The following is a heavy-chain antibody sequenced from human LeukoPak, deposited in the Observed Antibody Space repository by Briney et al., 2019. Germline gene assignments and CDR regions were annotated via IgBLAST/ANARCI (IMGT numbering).Heavy chain of an antibody. J-gene: IGHJ4*02. CDR3: ARDSRYASGRAFDN. CDR2: VYYTGST. Sequence: KPSETLSLTCSVSGDSISSTGRYCFWDWIRQPPGKAVEWIGYVYYTGSTNYNPSLKSRVTISVDSSKTQFSLNLRSATAADTAVYFCARDSRYASGRAFDNWGQGTLVTVSS. V-gene: IGHV4-61*01. D-gene: IGHD6-19*01. CDR1: GDSISSTGRYCF.